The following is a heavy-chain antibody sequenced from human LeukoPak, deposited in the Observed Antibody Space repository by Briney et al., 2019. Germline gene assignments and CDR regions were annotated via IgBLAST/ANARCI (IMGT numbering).Heavy chain of an antibody. Sequence: SETLSVTSTVSGGSISSSSYYWGWIRQPPGKGLEWIGSIYYSGTTYYNPSLKSRVTISVDTSKNQLSLKLSSVTAADTAVYYCARHFSPIAGATLDYWGQGTLVTVSS. J-gene: IGHJ4*02. CDR1: GGSISSSSYY. CDR3: ARHFSPIAGATLDY. CDR2: IYYSGTT. V-gene: IGHV4-39*01. D-gene: IGHD1-26*01.